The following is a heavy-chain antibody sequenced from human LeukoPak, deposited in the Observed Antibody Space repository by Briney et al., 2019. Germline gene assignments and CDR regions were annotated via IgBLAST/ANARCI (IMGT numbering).Heavy chain of an antibody. CDR3: ARSTIYSSSPWDYYGMDV. CDR1: GGTFSSYA. Sequence: GSVKVSCKASGGTFSSYAISWVRQAPGQGLEWMGWINPNSGGTNYAQKFQGWVTMTRDTSISTAYMELSRLRSDDTAVYYCARSTIYSSSPWDYYGMDVWGQGTTVTVSS. V-gene: IGHV1-2*04. D-gene: IGHD6-13*01. CDR2: INPNSGGT. J-gene: IGHJ6*02.